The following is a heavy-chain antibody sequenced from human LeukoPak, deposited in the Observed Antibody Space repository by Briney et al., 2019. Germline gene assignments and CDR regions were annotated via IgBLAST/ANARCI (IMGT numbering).Heavy chain of an antibody. Sequence: ASVRVSCKASGYTFTGDYMHWGRQAPGQGVEWLGWINPNSVRTDYAQNFHGRVTMTTATSISTAYMQLSRLRSDDTAVYYCARGQGDGHFDYWGQGTLVTVSS. CDR2: INPNSVRT. J-gene: IGHJ4*02. CDR1: GYTFTGDY. CDR3: ARGQGDGHFDY. V-gene: IGHV1-2*02.